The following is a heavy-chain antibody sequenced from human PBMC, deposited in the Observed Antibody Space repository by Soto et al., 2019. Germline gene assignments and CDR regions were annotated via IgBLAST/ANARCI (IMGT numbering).Heavy chain of an antibody. J-gene: IGHJ3*02. Sequence: QITLKESGPTLVKPTQTLTLTCTFSGFSLSTSGVGVGWIRQPPGKALEWLALLYWDDDTRFSPSLKSRPPITTATSKIPVVLKMPTLDPVDTGPYSCAHILFNSADAFDISGQGAMVPVSS. V-gene: IGHV2-5*02. D-gene: IGHD1-1*01. CDR1: GFSLSTSGVG. CDR3: AHILFNSADAFDI. CDR2: LYWDDDT.